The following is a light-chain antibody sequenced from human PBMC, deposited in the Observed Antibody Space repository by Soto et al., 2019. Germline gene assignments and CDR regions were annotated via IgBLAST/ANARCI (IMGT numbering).Light chain of an antibody. J-gene: IGLJ1*01. CDR3: SSYTCDNRDYV. Sequence: QSALTQPASVSGSPGQSITISCTGTSSDVGAYTSVSWYQQHPGKAPKLIIYEVSNRPPGVSTRFSGSKSASTASLTISGLQAEDEAHYYCSSYTCDNRDYVFGTGTKLTVL. CDR1: SSDVGAYTS. CDR2: EVS. V-gene: IGLV2-14*01.